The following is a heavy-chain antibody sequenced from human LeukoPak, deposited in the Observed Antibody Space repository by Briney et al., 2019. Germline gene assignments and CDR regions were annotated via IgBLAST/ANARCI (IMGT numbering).Heavy chain of an antibody. CDR1: RGHLRGYY. CDR2: INHSGSA. D-gene: IGHD6-13*01. V-gene: IGHV4-34*01. Sequence: KPLGSPCPTPAFYRGHLRGYYWSWIRKPPPHGLVLTGGINHSGSANYNPSLKSRVTISVDTSKNQFSLKLSSVTAADTAVYHCARVPNPRYSSSSFDYWGQGTLVTVSS. J-gene: IGHJ4*02. CDR3: ARVPNPRYSSSSFDY.